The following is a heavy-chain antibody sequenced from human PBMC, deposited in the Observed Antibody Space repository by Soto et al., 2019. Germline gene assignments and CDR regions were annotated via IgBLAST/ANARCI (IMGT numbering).Heavy chain of an antibody. CDR3: ARMAAFGSLNWFDP. CDR1: GYSFTNND. V-gene: IGHV1-8*01. Sequence: ASVKVSCKASGYSFTNNDVSWVRQATVQGREWMGWMNPGSGDTGYAQKFQGRVTMTRDISIATAYMELSSLRSDDTAIYYCARMAAFGSLNWFDPWGQGSLVTVSS. CDR2: MNPGSGDT. D-gene: IGHD3-10*01. J-gene: IGHJ5*02.